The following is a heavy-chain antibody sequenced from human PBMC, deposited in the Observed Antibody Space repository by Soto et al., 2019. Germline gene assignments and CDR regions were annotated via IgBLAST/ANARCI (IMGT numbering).Heavy chain of an antibody. CDR3: ARDVEQLAYYFDY. J-gene: IGHJ4*02. CDR2: IIPILGIA. D-gene: IGHD6-6*01. V-gene: IGHV1-69*04. Sequence: SVKVSCKASGGTFSSYTISWVRQAPGQGLEWMGRIIPILGIANYAQKFQGRVTITADKSTSTAYMELSSLRSEDTAVYYCARDVEQLAYYFDYWGQGTLVTVSS. CDR1: GGTFSSYT.